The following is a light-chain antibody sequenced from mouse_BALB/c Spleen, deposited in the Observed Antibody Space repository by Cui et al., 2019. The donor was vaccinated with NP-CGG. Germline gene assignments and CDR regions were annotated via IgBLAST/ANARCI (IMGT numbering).Light chain of an antibody. CDR2: GTN. CDR3: ALWYSNHWV. Sequence: VVTKESAPTTSPGETVTLTCRSSTGAVTTSNYANWVQEKPDHLFTGLIGGTNNRVPGVPARFSGSLIGDKAALTITGAQTEDEAIYFCALWYSNHWVFGGGTKLTVL. J-gene: IGLJ1*01. CDR1: TGAVTTSNY. V-gene: IGLV1*01.